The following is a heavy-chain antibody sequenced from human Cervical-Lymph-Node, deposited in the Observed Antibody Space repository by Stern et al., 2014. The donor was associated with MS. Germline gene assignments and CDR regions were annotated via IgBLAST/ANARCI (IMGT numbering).Heavy chain of an antibody. Sequence: QVQLVESGAEVKKPGASVGVSCKASGYTFTDYDITWVRQVPGQGLEWMEWINPKSCHTVSAEKFQARVTMTMNTSLRTAYMELSSLKSEDTAIYYCATPSLPFYWGQGTLITVSS. D-gene: IGHD6-6*01. CDR1: GYTFTDYD. CDR2: INPKSCHT. J-gene: IGHJ4*02. CDR3: ATPSLPFY. V-gene: IGHV1-8*01.